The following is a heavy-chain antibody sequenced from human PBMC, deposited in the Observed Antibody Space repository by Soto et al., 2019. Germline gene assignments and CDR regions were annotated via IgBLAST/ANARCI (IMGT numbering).Heavy chain of an antibody. V-gene: IGHV3-15*07. J-gene: IGHJ6*02. CDR1: GFTFINAW. D-gene: IGHD2-2*01. Sequence: EVQLVESGGGLVKPGGSLRLSCAASGFTFINAWMNWVRQAPGKGLEWVGRIKAKTDGGTTDYAAPVKGRFTISRDDSKSTLYLQMTSLKPEDTAVYYCTYQVPRYFYYYGLDVWGQGTTVTVSS. CDR2: IKAKTDGGTT. CDR3: TYQVPRYFYYYGLDV.